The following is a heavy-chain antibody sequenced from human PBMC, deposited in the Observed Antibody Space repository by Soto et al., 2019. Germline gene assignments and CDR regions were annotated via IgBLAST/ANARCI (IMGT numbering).Heavy chain of an antibody. CDR2: ISSSSSYI. V-gene: IGHV3-21*01. CDR3: ARGVREVYYDFWSGYYAYFDY. J-gene: IGHJ4*02. D-gene: IGHD3-3*01. Sequence: GGSLRLSCAASGFTFSSYSMNWVRQAPGKGLEWVSSISSSSSYIYYADSVKGRFTISRDNAKNSLYLQMNSLRAEDTAVYYCARGVREVYYDFWSGYYAYFDYWGQGTLVTVSS. CDR1: GFTFSSYS.